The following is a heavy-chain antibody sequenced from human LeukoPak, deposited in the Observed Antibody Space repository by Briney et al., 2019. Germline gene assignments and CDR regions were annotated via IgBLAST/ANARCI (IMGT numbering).Heavy chain of an antibody. V-gene: IGHV4-4*07. CDR3: ARSGYCSSTSCCAVDYFDY. CDR2: IYTSGST. D-gene: IGHD2-2*01. J-gene: IGHJ4*02. CDR1: GGSISSYY. Sequence: PSETLSLTCTVSGGSISSYYWSWIRQPAGKGLEWIGRIYTSGSTNYNPSLKSRVTISVDKSKNQFSLKLSSVTAADTAVYYCARSGYCSSTSCCAVDYFDYWGQGTLVTVSS.